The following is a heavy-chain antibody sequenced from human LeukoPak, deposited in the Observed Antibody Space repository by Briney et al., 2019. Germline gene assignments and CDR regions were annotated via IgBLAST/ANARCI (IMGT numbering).Heavy chain of an antibody. V-gene: IGHV3-15*01. J-gene: IGHJ4*02. CDR2: IKSKTDGGTT. CDR1: GFTFSNAW. Sequence: GGSLRLSCAASGFTFSNAWMSWVRQAPGKGLEWVGRIKSKTDGGTTDYAAPVKGRFTISRDDSKNTLYLQMNSLKTEDTAVYYCTTDEVPQWNRFVYFDYWGQGTLVTVSS. CDR3: TTDEVPQWNRFVYFDY. D-gene: IGHD1-1*01.